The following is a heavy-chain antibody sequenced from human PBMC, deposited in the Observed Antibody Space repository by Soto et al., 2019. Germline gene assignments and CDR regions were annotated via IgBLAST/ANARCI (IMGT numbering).Heavy chain of an antibody. CDR2: INHSGST. V-gene: IGHV4-34*01. CDR3: ARARSSGYYFRPFAY. J-gene: IGHJ4*02. D-gene: IGHD3-22*01. Sequence: QVQLQQWGAGLLKPSETLSLTCAVYGGSFSGYYWSWIRQPPGKGLEWIGEINHSGSTNYNPSLKSRVTISVDTSKNQFSLKLSSVTAADTAVYYGARARSSGYYFRPFAYWGQGTLVTVSS. CDR1: GGSFSGYY.